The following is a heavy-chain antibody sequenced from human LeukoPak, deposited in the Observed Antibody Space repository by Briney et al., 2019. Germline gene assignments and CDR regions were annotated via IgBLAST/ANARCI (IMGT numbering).Heavy chain of an antibody. J-gene: IGHJ4*02. CDR2: MYYSGST. D-gene: IGHD1-26*01. CDR1: GGFSNNY. CDR3: ARGQGGNYYLNYFDY. Sequence: SETLSLTCTVSGGFSNNYWSWIRQPPGKGLEWIGYMYYSGSTSYNPSLKRRVTISVDTSRNQFSLKLTSVTAADTAVYYCARGQGGNYYLNYFDYWGQGALVTVSS. V-gene: IGHV4-59*01.